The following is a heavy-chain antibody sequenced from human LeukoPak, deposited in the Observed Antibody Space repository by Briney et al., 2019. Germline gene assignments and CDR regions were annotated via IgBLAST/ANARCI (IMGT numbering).Heavy chain of an antibody. Sequence: PGGSLRLSCAASGFTFSNAWMNWVRQAPGKGLEWVGRFKGKTDGGTTDYGAPVKGRFTISRDDSKNTLYLQMNSLKTEDTAVYYRTTDLYNYGMDVWGQGTTVTVSS. CDR1: GFTFSNAW. CDR3: TTDLYNYGMDV. V-gene: IGHV3-15*07. CDR2: FKGKTDGGTT. J-gene: IGHJ6*02.